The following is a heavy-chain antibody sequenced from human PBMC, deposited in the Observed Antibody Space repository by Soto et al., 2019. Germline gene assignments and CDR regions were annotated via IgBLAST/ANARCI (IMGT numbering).Heavy chain of an antibody. CDR2: IFYDGSNS. V-gene: IGHV3-33*01. CDR3: AREFPYFSDRRGYFWGPPGDY. J-gene: IGHJ4*02. D-gene: IGHD2-2*03. CDR1: GFTFSTYD. Sequence: PGGSMRLSCAASGFTFSTYDKHWVRQAPGKGLEWAAVIFYDGSNSFYADSVKGRFTISRDNSKNTLYLQMNSLRAEDTALYYCAREFPYFSDRRGYFWGPPGDYWGQGTLVTVSS.